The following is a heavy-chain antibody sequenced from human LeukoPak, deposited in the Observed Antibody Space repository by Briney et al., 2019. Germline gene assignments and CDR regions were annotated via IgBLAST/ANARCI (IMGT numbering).Heavy chain of an antibody. D-gene: IGHD1-26*01. CDR1: GFTFSNAW. Sequence: GGSLRLSCAASGFTFSNAWMSWVRQAPGKGLEWVGRIKSKTDGGTTDYAAPVKGRFTISRDDSKNTLYLQMNSLKTEDIAVYDCTTRYSGSPELDWGQGTLVTVSS. J-gene: IGHJ4*02. CDR2: IKSKTDGGTT. CDR3: TTRYSGSPELD. V-gene: IGHV3-15*01.